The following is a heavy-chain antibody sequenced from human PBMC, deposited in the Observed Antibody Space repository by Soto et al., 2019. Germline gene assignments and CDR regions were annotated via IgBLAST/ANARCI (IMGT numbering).Heavy chain of an antibody. CDR2: INPSGGST. D-gene: IGHD6-13*01. CDR1: GYTFTSYY. Sequence: ASVKVSCKASGYTFTSYYMHWVRQAPGQGLEWMGIINPSGGSTSYAQKFQGRVTMTRDTYTSTVYMELSSLRSEDTAVYYCAREFYPGYSSSWVEYWGEGTLVTVSS. V-gene: IGHV1-46*01. J-gene: IGHJ4*02. CDR3: AREFYPGYSSSWVEY.